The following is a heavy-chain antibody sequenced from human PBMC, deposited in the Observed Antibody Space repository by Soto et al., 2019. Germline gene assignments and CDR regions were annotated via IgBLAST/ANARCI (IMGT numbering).Heavy chain of an antibody. J-gene: IGHJ4*02. V-gene: IGHV4-31*03. D-gene: IGHD5-12*01. Sequence: PSETLSLTCTVSGGSISSGGYYWSWIRQHPGKGLEWIGYIYYSGSTYYNPSLKSRVTISLDTSKNQFSLKLSSVTAADTAVYYCSRQDEGWLHIDYWGQGTLVTVSS. CDR3: SRQDEGWLHIDY. CDR1: GGSISSGGYY. CDR2: IYYSGST.